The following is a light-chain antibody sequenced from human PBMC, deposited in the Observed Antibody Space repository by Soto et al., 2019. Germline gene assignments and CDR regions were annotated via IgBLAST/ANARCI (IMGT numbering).Light chain of an antibody. CDR3: QHRSKWSS. CDR2: DAS. V-gene: IGKV3-11*01. CDR1: QGVSSY. J-gene: IGKJ3*01. Sequence: EIVLKQSPATLSLSPGETATLSCRASQGVSSYLAWYQQKPGQAPRLLIYDASNRATGTPARFSGSVSGTDFSPTISSLEPEDFADYYCQHRSKWSSFGPGTKVDIK.